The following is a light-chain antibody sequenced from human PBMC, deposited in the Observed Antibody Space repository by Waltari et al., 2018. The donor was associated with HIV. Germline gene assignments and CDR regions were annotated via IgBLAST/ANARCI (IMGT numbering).Light chain of an antibody. V-gene: IGKV3-20*01. CDR3: QHYGSSPQT. Sequence: EIVLTQSPGTLSLSPGERATLSCRASQSVSSTSLAWYQQKPGQAPSLLIYAASSRAAGIPDRFSGSRSGTDFTLTISRLEPEDFAVYYCQHYGSSPQTFGHGTKVEIK. CDR1: QSVSSTS. J-gene: IGKJ1*01. CDR2: AAS.